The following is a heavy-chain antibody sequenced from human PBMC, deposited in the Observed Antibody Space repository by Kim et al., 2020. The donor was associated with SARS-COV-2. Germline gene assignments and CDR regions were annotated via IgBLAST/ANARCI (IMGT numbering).Heavy chain of an antibody. D-gene: IGHD6-13*01. CDR2: ISWNSGSI. CDR3: AKSLPYSSRYYYYYYYMDV. Sequence: GGSLRLSCAASGFTFGDYAMHWVRQAPGKGLEWVSGISWNSGSIGYADSVKGRFTISRDNAKNSLYLQMNSLRAEDTALYYCAKSLPYSSRYYYYYYYMDVWGKGTTVTVSS. CDR1: GFTFGDYA. J-gene: IGHJ6*03. V-gene: IGHV3-9*01.